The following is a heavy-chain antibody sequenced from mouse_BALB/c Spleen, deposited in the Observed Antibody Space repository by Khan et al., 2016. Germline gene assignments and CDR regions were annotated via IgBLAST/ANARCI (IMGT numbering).Heavy chain of an antibody. V-gene: IGHV5-6-3*01. D-gene: IGHD3-2*01. CDR1: GFTFSSYG. CDR2: INSNGGST. CDR3: ARGRQLGLKYCDY. Sequence: EVELVESGGGLVQPGGSLKLSCAASGFTFSSYGMSWVRQTPDKRLELVATINSNGGSTYYPDSVKGRLTISRDNAKKTLYLQMSSLKSEDTAMYYCARGRQLGLKYCDYGGQGTTLTVSS. J-gene: IGHJ2*01.